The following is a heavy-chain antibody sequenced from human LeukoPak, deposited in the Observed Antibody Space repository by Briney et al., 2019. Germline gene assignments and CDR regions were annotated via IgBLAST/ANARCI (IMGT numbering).Heavy chain of an antibody. J-gene: IGHJ6*02. CDR1: GFTFSDYY. D-gene: IGHD2-15*01. CDR2: ISSSGSTI. Sequence: PGGSLRLSCAASGFTFSDYYMSWIRQAPGKGLEWVSYISSSGSTIYYADSVKGRFTISRDNAKNSLYLQMNSLRAEDTAVYYCARRLVVVGYYYYGMDVWGQGTTVTVSS. CDR3: ARRLVVVGYYYYGMDV. V-gene: IGHV3-11*01.